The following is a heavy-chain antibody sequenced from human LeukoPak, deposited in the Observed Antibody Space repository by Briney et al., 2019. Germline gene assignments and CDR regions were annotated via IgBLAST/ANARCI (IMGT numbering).Heavy chain of an antibody. Sequence: SGGSLRLSCAASGFTFSSYWMSWVRQAPGKGLEWVANIKQDGSEKYYVDSVKGRFTISRDNAKNSLYLQMNSLGAEDTAVYYCARDGFGYSYGYYWFDPWGQGTLVTVSS. V-gene: IGHV3-7*01. CDR2: IKQDGSEK. CDR1: GFTFSSYW. J-gene: IGHJ5*02. D-gene: IGHD5-18*01. CDR3: ARDGFGYSYGYYWFDP.